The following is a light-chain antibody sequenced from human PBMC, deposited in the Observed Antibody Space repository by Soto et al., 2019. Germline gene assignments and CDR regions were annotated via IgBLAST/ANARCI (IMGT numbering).Light chain of an antibody. CDR2: DAS. J-gene: IGKJ1*01. CDR1: QSVSSY. CDR3: RQRSNWPWT. V-gene: IGKV3-11*01. Sequence: IVLTQSPATVPLSPGERATLSCRASQSVSSYLAWYQQKPGQAPRLLIYDASNRATGIPARFSGSGSGTDFNLTVSSLEPEDFAVYYCRQRSNWPWTFGQGTKVDIK.